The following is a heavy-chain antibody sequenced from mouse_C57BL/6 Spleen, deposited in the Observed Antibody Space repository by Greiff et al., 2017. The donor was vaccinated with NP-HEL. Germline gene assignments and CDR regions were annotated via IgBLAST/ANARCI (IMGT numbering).Heavy chain of an antibody. CDR1: GFNIKDDY. V-gene: IGHV14-4*01. Sequence: EVKLVESGAELVRPGASVKLSCTASGFNIKDDYMHWVKQRPEQGLEWIGWIDPENGDTEYASKFQGKATITADTSSNTAYLQLSSLTSEDTAVYYCTTWGYWGQGTLVTVSA. CDR2: IDPENGDT. J-gene: IGHJ3*01. CDR3: TTWGY.